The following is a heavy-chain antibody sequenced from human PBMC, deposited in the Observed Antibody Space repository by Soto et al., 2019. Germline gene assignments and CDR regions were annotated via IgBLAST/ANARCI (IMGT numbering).Heavy chain of an antibody. D-gene: IGHD5-18*01. J-gene: IGHJ4*01. CDR2: IYWDDDK. CDR3: EQARRAATGDTARVTGFDY. CDR1: GFSLSTSGVG. V-gene: IGHV2-5*02. Sequence: SGPTLVKPTQTLTLTCTFSGFSLSTSGVGVGWIRQPPGKALEWLALIYWDDDKRYSPSLKSSITITKDTSKNQVVLTMTNMDPVVAATYYCEQARRAATGDTARVTGFDYWGHGTLVSVSS.